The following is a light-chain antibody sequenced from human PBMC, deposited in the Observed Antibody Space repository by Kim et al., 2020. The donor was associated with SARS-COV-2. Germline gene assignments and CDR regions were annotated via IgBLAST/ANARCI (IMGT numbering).Light chain of an antibody. Sequence: ASVGDKVTITCRASQSISSYLNWYQQKPGKAPKLLIYAASSLQSGVPSRFSGSGSGTDFTLTISSLQPEDFATYYCQQSYSTLLTFGGGTKVDIK. J-gene: IGKJ4*01. CDR3: QQSYSTLLT. CDR2: AAS. V-gene: IGKV1-39*01. CDR1: QSISSY.